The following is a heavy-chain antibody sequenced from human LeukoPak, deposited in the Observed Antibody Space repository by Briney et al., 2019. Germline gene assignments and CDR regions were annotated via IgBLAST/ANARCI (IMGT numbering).Heavy chain of an antibody. CDR1: GFTFSSYG. CDR2: IWYDGSNK. CDR3: ARDAAATDGMDV. Sequence: GGSLRLSCAASGFTFSSYGMHWVRQAPGKGLEWVAVIWYDGSNKYYADSVKGRFTISRDNSKNTLYLQMNSLRAEDTAVYHCARDAAATDGMDVWGQGTTVTVSS. J-gene: IGHJ6*02. V-gene: IGHV3-33*01. D-gene: IGHD2-15*01.